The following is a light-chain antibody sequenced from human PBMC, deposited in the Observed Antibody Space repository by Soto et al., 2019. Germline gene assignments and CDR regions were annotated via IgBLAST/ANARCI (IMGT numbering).Light chain of an antibody. CDR3: QQRSNWPLT. V-gene: IGKV3-11*01. Sequence: EIVMTQSPVTLSVSPGERATLSCRASQSVSSNLAWYQQKPGQAPRLLIYGASTRATGIPARFSGSGSGTDFTLTISSLEPEDFVVYYCQQRSNWPLTFGGGTKVEIK. CDR1: QSVSSN. J-gene: IGKJ4*01. CDR2: GAS.